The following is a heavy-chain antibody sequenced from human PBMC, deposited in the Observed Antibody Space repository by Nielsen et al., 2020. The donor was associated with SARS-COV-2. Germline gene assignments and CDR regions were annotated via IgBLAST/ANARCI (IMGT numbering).Heavy chain of an antibody. CDR1: GSGFTFNTFT. D-gene: IGHD3-9*01. CDR2: VSGGGSHT. CDR3: ATSLTGYPYYFDF. V-gene: IGHV3-23*01. Sequence: GGSLRLSCTASGSGFTFNTFTISWVRRAPGMGLEWVSSVSGGGSHTYYADSVQGHFTISRDNSKNTVYLQMNSLRAEDTAMYYCATSLTGYPYYFDFWGQGTLLSVSS. J-gene: IGHJ4*02.